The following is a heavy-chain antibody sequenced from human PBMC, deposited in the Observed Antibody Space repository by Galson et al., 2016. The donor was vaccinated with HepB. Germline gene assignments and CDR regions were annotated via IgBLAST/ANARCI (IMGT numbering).Heavy chain of an antibody. CDR1: GYRFTIYW. CDR3: ARDLARALTMFCLPQQGQNPFGPFDY. Sequence: GAEVKKPGESLRISCKGSGYRFTIYWIGWVRQMPGKGLDWMGIIYAGDSDTRYSPSFQGQVSISADKSVTPAYLQWSSLKASDTAMYYCARDLARALTMFCLPQQGQNPFGPFDYWGQRTLVTVSS. D-gene: IGHD3-9*01. CDR2: IYAGDSDT. J-gene: IGHJ4*02. V-gene: IGHV5-51*01.